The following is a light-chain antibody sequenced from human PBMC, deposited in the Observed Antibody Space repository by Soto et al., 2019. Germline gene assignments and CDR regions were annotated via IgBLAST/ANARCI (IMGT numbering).Light chain of an antibody. CDR3: QQYGSTPQT. J-gene: IGKJ2*01. CDR2: GAS. Sequence: EIVLTQSPGTLSLSPGERATLSCRASQSVSSSYLAWYQQKPGQAPRLLIYGASSRATGIPDRFSGSGTGTDFTLTNSRLEPEDVAVYYCQQYGSTPQTFGQGTKLEIK. CDR1: QSVSSSY. V-gene: IGKV3-20*01.